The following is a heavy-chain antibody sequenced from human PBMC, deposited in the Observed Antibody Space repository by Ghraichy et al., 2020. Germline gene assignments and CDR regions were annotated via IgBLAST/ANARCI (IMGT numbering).Heavy chain of an antibody. CDR3: AKIRGLEQQLPTGWFDP. J-gene: IGHJ5*02. CDR1: GFTFSSYA. V-gene: IGHV3-23*01. D-gene: IGHD6-13*01. CDR2: ISGSGGST. Sequence: GGSLRLSCAASGFTFSSYAMSWVRQAPGKGLEWVSAISGSGGSTYYADSVKGRFTISRDNSKNTLYLQMNSLRAEDTAVYYCAKIRGLEQQLPTGWFDPWGQGTLVTVSS.